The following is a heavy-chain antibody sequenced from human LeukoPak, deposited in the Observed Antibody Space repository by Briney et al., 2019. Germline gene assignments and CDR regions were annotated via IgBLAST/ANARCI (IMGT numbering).Heavy chain of an antibody. Sequence: SETLSLTCAVHGGSFSGYYWSWIRQPPGKGLEWIGEINQSGETNYNPSLMSRVTISEDTSNNQFSLMLTSVTAADTAVYYCARGARGDPPYNWFDPWGQGTLVTVSS. CDR1: GGSFSGYY. J-gene: IGHJ5*02. V-gene: IGHV4-34*01. CDR3: ARGARGDPPYNWFDP. CDR2: INQSGET. D-gene: IGHD2-21*02.